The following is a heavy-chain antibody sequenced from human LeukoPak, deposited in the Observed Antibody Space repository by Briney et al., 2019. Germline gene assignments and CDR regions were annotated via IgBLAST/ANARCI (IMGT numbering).Heavy chain of an antibody. CDR3: ARGGGFGRQRGFDP. D-gene: IGHD3-16*01. CDR2: FDPEDGET. CDR1: GYTLTELS. Sequence: ASVKVSCKVSGYTLTELSMHWVRQAPGKGLEWMGGFDPEDGETIYAQKFQGRVTMTRDTSTSTVYMELSSLRSEDTAVYYCARGGGFGRQRGFDPWGQGTLVTVSS. V-gene: IGHV1-24*01. J-gene: IGHJ5*02.